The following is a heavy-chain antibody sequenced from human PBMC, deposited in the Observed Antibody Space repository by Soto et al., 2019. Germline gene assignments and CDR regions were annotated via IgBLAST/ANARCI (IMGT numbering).Heavy chain of an antibody. J-gene: IGHJ4*02. V-gene: IGHV1-3*01. CDR2: INAGNGNT. Sequence: ASVKFSCKASGYTFTSYAMHWVRQAPGQRLEWMGWINAGNGNTKYSQKFQGRVTITRDTSASTAYMELSSLRSEDTAVYYCARAPFKVGALGYWGQGTLVTVSS. CDR1: GYTFTSYA. CDR3: ARAPFKVGALGY. D-gene: IGHD1-26*01.